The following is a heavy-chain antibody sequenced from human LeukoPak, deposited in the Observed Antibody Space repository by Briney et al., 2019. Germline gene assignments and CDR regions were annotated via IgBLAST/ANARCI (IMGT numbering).Heavy chain of an antibody. Sequence: PSETLSLTCTVSGGSISSSSYYWGWIRQPPGKGLEYIGGIYYSGITYSNPSLKSRVTISIDMSKNQFSLKLSSVTAADTAVYYCARELYSNTWAPGDWGQGTLVTVSS. CDR3: ARELYSNTWAPGD. CDR1: GGSISSSSYY. CDR2: IYYSGIT. J-gene: IGHJ4*02. D-gene: IGHD2/OR15-2a*01. V-gene: IGHV4-39*07.